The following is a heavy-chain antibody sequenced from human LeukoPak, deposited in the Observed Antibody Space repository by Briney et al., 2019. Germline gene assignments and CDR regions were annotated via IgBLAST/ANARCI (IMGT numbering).Heavy chain of an antibody. Sequence: ASVKVSCKASGYTFTGYYIHWVRQAPGQGLEWMGWINPNTGGTNYAQKFQGRVTMTRDTSISTVYMELSRLRSDDTAVYYCARVPRGPNYYYYGMDVWGQGTTVTVSS. CDR1: GYTFTGYY. CDR2: INPNTGGT. J-gene: IGHJ6*02. V-gene: IGHV1-2*02. CDR3: ARVPRGPNYYYYGMDV.